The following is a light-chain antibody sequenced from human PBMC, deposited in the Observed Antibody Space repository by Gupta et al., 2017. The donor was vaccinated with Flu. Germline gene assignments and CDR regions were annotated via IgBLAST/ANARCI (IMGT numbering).Light chain of an antibody. V-gene: IGLV2-14*01. J-gene: IGLJ2*01. CDR3: SSYTSSSTLVV. Sequence: ITSSCTGTSRDVGGYNYVSWNQQHPGKAPKLMIYEVSNRPSGVSNRFSGSKSGNTASLTISGLQAEDEADYYCSSYTSSSTLVVFGGGTKLTGL. CDR2: EVS. CDR1: SRDVGGYNY.